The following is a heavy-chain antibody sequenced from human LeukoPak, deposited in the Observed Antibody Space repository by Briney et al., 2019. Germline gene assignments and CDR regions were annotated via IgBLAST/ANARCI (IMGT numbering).Heavy chain of an antibody. CDR3: ARESKGSWIQPIPVPDY. V-gene: IGHV3-30-3*01. J-gene: IGHJ4*02. CDR1: GFTFSTYA. Sequence: GGSLRLSCSASGFTFSTYAMHWVRQAPGKGLEWVAVISYDGSNKYYADSVKGRFTISRDNSKNTLYLQMNSLRAEDTAVYYCARESKGSWIQPIPVPDYWGQGTLVTVSS. CDR2: ISYDGSNK. D-gene: IGHD5-18*01.